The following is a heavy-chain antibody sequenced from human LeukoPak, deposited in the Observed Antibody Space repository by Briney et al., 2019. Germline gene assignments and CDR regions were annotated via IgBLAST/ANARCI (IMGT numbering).Heavy chain of an antibody. Sequence: PGGSLRLSCAASGFTFSSYSMNWVRQAPGKGLEWVSSISSSSSYIYYADSVKGRFTISRDNAKNSLYLQMNSLRDEDTAVYYCARDRPHLTWYDSSGAGSPSGAFDIWGQGTMVTVSS. CDR3: ARDRPHLTWYDSSGAGSPSGAFDI. J-gene: IGHJ3*02. V-gene: IGHV3-21*01. D-gene: IGHD3-22*01. CDR1: GFTFSSYS. CDR2: ISSSSSYI.